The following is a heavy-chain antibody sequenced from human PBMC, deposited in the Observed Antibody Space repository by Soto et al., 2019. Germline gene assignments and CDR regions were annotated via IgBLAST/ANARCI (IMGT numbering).Heavy chain of an antibody. D-gene: IGHD2-2*02. CDR2: ISYDGSNK. CDR1: GFTFSSYA. CDR3: AKGRVVPAAIPASNWFDP. V-gene: IGHV3-30-3*01. J-gene: IGHJ5*02. Sequence: GGSLRLSCAASGFTFSSYAMHWVRQAPGKGLEWVAVISYDGSNKYYADSVKGRFTISRDNSKNTLYLQMNSLRAEDTAVYYCAKGRVVPAAIPASNWFDPWGQGTLVTVSS.